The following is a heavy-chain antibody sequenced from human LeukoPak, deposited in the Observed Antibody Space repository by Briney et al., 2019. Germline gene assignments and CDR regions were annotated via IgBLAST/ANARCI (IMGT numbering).Heavy chain of an antibody. D-gene: IGHD1-26*01. CDR1: GFGFSTFD. CDR3: ARLSFLASFAFDV. Sequence: PGRSLRLSCVASGFGFSTFDMHWVRQAPGKGLEWLSVISHDGSKQFFADSVKGRFTISRANSDNSLFLQMNSLRIEDTAVYYCARLSFLASFAFDVWGRGTLVAVSS. V-gene: IGHV3-30-3*01. CDR2: ISHDGSKQ. J-gene: IGHJ3*01.